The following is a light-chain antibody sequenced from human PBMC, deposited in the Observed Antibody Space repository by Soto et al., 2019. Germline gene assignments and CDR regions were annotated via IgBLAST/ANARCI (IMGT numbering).Light chain of an antibody. CDR2: DVS. CDR1: SSDVGGYNY. CDR3: SSYTSSSTLVYV. V-gene: IGLV2-14*01. Sequence: QSALTQPASVSGSPGQSITISCTGTSSDVGGYNYVSWYQQHPGKAPKPMLYDVSNRPSGVSDRFSGSKSGNTASLTISGLQADAEADYYCSSYTSSSTLVYVFGSGTKLTVL. J-gene: IGLJ1*01.